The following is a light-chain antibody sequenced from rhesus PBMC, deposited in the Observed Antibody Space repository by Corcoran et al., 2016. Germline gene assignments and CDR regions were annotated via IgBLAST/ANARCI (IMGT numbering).Light chain of an antibody. CDR3: HQYISSPGT. CDR2: KAS. CDR1: QSISSW. V-gene: IGKV1-22*01. J-gene: IGKJ1*01. Sequence: DIQMTQSPSSLSASVGDTVTITCRASQSISSWVAWYQQKPGKAPKLLNYKASTLKSGVPSRFSGSGSGTDFTLTISSLQSEYFATLYGHQYISSPGTFGQGTKVEIK.